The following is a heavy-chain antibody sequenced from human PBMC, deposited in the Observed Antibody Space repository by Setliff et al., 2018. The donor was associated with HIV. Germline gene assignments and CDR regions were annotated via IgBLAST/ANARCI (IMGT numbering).Heavy chain of an antibody. CDR1: GGSVSSSGYY. CDR2: VYYTGST. V-gene: IGHV4-39*07. D-gene: IGHD6-6*01. CDR3: ARGGYIAARFYYFDY. J-gene: IGHJ4*02. Sequence: SETLSLTCTLSGGSVSSSGYYWGWLRQPPGQGPEWIGSVYYTGSTYYSLSLNSRVTISVDTSMNQFSLKLSSVTAADTAVYYCARGGYIAARFYYFDYWGQGLLVTVSS.